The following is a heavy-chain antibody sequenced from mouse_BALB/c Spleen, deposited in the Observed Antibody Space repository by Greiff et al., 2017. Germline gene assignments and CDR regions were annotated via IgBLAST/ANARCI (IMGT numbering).Heavy chain of an antibody. Sequence: EVQLQQSGTVLARPGASVKMSCKASGYSFTSYWMHWVKQRPGQGLEWIGAIYPGNSDTSYNQKFKGKAKLTAVTSASTAYMELSSLTNEDSAVYYCTSAYGNDSPWFAYWGQGTLVTVSA. V-gene: IGHV1-5*01. D-gene: IGHD2-2*01. CDR3: TSAYGNDSPWFAY. CDR1: GYSFTSYW. CDR2: IYPGNSDT. J-gene: IGHJ3*01.